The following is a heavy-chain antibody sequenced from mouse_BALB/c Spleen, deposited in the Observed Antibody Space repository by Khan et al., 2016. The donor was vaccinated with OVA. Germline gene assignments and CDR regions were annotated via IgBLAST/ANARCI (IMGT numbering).Heavy chain of an antibody. D-gene: IGHD2-4*01. J-gene: IGHJ4*01. CDR3: ARDDYFVGDAMDY. CDR1: GYTFTTYY. Sequence: QVQLQQSGPELVKPGASVRISCKASGYTFTTYYIHWVRQRPGQGLEWIGWIYPGNINNTLNERFKGKATLTADQSSSTAYIHLSSLTSEDSAVYFCARDDYFVGDAMDYWGQGTSVTVSS. CDR2: IYPGNINN. V-gene: IGHV1S56*01.